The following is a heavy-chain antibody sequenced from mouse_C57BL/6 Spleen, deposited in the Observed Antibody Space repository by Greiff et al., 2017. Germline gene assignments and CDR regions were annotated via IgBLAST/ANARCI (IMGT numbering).Heavy chain of an antibody. D-gene: IGHD1-1*01. CDR3: ARLITTVVATNGRYAMDY. J-gene: IGHJ4*01. CDR2: ISSGSSTI. Sequence: EVQVVESGGGLVKPGGSLKLSCAASGFTFSDYGMHWVRQAPEKGLEWVAYISSGSSTIYYADTVKGRITLSRDNTKNTLFLQMTSLRSEDTAMYYCARLITTVVATNGRYAMDYWGQGTSVTVSS. CDR1: GFTFSDYG. V-gene: IGHV5-17*01.